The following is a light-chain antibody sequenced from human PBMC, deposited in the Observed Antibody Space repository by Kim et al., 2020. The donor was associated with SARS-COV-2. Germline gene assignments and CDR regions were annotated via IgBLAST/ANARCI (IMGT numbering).Light chain of an antibody. V-gene: IGKV1-39*01. CDR2: AAS. CDR1: QSISSY. Sequence: SASVGARVTLACRASQSISSYLNWYQHKPGKAPMLLIYAASSLQSGVPSRFSGSGSGTDFTLTISSLQPEDFATYYCQQSYSTPPTFGQGTKLEI. J-gene: IGKJ2*01. CDR3: QQSYSTPPT.